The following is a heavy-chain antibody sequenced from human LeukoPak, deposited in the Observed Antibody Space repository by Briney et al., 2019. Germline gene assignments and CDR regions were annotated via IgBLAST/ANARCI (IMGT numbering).Heavy chain of an antibody. V-gene: IGHV3-30*04. Sequence: GGSLRLSCAASGFTFSSYAMHWVRQAPGKGLEWVAVISYDGSNKYHADSVKGRFTISRDNSKNTLYLQMNSLRAEDTAVYYCASSIAAAGKLDYWGQGTLVTVSS. D-gene: IGHD6-13*01. CDR3: ASSIAAAGKLDY. CDR1: GFTFSSYA. J-gene: IGHJ4*02. CDR2: ISYDGSNK.